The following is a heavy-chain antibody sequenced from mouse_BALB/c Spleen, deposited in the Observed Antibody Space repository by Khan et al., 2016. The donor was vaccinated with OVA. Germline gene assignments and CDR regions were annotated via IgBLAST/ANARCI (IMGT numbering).Heavy chain of an antibody. Sequence: VQLQESGPGLVAPSQSLSITCPVSGFSLTIYGLSWVRQPPGKGLEWLGVIWGDGATNYHSALISRLIITKDNPKSQVFLKLHSLQTDDTATYYCAKFTPDYYSLDYWGQGTSVTVSS. CDR3: AKFTPDYYSLDY. D-gene: IGHD1-1*01. V-gene: IGHV2-3*01. CDR2: IWGDGAT. CDR1: GFSLTIYG. J-gene: IGHJ4*01.